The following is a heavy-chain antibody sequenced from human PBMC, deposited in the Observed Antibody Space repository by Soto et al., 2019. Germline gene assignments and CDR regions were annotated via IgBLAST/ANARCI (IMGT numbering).Heavy chain of an antibody. Sequence: SETLSLTGTVSGGSISSGGYYWSWIRQHPGKGLEWIGYIYYSGSTYYNPSLKSRVTISVDTSKNQFSLKLSSGTAADTAVYYCAREGRGITIFGVVTGNWFDPWGQGTLVTVSS. CDR2: IYYSGST. D-gene: IGHD3-3*01. CDR1: GGSISSGGYY. J-gene: IGHJ5*02. CDR3: AREGRGITIFGVVTGNWFDP. V-gene: IGHV4-31*03.